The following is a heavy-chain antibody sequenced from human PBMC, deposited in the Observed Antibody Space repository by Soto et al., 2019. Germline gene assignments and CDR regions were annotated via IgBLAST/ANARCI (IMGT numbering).Heavy chain of an antibody. V-gene: IGHV1-8*01. CDR1: GYTFTSYD. CDR3: AREYYYDSSGYRYYYGMDV. CDR2: MNPNSGNT. Sequence: QVQLVQSGAEVKKPGASVKVSCKASGYTFTSYDINWVRQATGQGLEWMGWMNPNSGNTGYAQKFHVRVTMTRNTSISTAYMELSSLRSEDTAVYYCAREYYYDSSGYRYYYGMDVWGQGTTVTVSS. J-gene: IGHJ6*02. D-gene: IGHD3-22*01.